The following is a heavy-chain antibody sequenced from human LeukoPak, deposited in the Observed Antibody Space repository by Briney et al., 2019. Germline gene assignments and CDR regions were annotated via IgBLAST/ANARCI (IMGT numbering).Heavy chain of an antibody. Sequence: GGSLRLSCAVSGFTFSSYRMIWVRQAPVKGLEWVSSISSSSSYIYYADSLKGRFTISRDNAKNSLYLQMNSLRAEDTAVYYCARQTGSYSDYWGQGTLVTVSS. CDR3: ARQTGSYSDY. CDR2: ISSSSSYI. J-gene: IGHJ4*02. V-gene: IGHV3-21*01. D-gene: IGHD1-26*01. CDR1: GFTFSSYR.